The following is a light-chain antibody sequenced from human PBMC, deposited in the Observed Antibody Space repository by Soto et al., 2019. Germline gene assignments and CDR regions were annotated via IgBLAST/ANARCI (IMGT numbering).Light chain of an antibody. V-gene: IGKV1-5*01. CDR1: QSIARW. Sequence: DIQMTQSPSTLSASVGDRVTITCRASQSIARWVAWYQQKPGKSPKLLIYDASNLESGVPSRFSGSGSGTEFTLTIISLQPDAFATYSCQKYNSYCTFGPGTKVDI. CDR2: DAS. CDR3: QKYNSYCT. J-gene: IGKJ1*01.